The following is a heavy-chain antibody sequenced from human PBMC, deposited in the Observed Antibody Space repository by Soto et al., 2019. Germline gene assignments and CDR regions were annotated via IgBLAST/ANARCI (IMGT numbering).Heavy chain of an antibody. CDR3: TRQRYYDSHSYFDY. V-gene: IGHV3-73*01. CDR1: GFTFSGSA. CDR2: IRSKANSYAT. J-gene: IGHJ4*02. D-gene: IGHD3-22*01. Sequence: GGSLRLSCAASGFTFSGSAMHWVRQASGKGLEWVGRIRSKANSYATAYAASVKGRFTISRDDSKNTAYLQMNSLKTEDTAVYYCTRQRYYDSHSYFDYWGQGTLVTVSS.